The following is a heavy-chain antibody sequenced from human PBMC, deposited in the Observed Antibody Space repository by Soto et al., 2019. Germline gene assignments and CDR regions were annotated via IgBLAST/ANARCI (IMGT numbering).Heavy chain of an antibody. V-gene: IGHV3-53*01. CDR1: GFTVSSKY. D-gene: IGHD2-21*01. CDR2: IYSDGST. J-gene: IGHJ4*02. Sequence: GGSLRLSCAASGFTVSSKYMSWVRQAPGKGLEWVSVIYSDGSTYYADSVKGRFTISRDNSKNTLYLQMNSLRAEDTDVYYCATERGPTYYFDYWGQGTLVTVSS. CDR3: ATERGPTYYFDY.